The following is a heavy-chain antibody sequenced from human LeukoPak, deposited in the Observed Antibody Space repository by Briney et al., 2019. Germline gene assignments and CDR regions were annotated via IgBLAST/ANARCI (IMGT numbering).Heavy chain of an antibody. CDR1: GFTFGEYA. CDR3: TRDPILWFGELFLFDY. Sequence: GGSLRLSCTASGFTFGEYAMSWVRQAPGKGLEWVGFIRSKAYGGTTEYAASVKGRFTISRDDSKSIAYLQMNSLKTEDTAVYYCTRDPILWFGELFLFDYWGQGTLVTVSS. CDR2: IRSKAYGGTT. V-gene: IGHV3-49*04. J-gene: IGHJ4*02. D-gene: IGHD3-10*01.